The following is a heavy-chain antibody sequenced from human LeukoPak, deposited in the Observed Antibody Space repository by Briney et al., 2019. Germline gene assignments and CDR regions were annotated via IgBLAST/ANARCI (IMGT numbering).Heavy chain of an antibody. Sequence: SVTVSCKASGGTFSSYVISWVRQAPGQGLEWVGGIIPIFGTANYAQKFQGRVTITTDESTSTAYMELSSLRSEDTAVYYCARDAAPGAYCGGECPHNWFDPWGQGTLVTVSS. CDR1: GGTFSSYV. D-gene: IGHD2-21*01. V-gene: IGHV1-69*05. J-gene: IGHJ5*02. CDR2: IIPIFGTA. CDR3: ARDAAPGAYCGGECPHNWFDP.